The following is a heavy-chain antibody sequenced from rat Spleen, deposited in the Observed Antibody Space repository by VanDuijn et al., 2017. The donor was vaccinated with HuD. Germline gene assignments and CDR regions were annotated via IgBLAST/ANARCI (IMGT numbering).Heavy chain of an antibody. Sequence: QVQLKESGPGLVQPSQTLSLTCTVSGFSLSSYHVSWVRQPPGKSLVWIAAISSGGDTYYNSALKSRLSISRDTSKSQVFLKMNSLQTEDTATYYCATQGTTGIPFDYWGQGVMVTVSS. J-gene: IGHJ2*01. CDR1: GFSLSSYH. CDR3: ATQGTTGIPFDY. CDR2: ISSGGDT. V-gene: IGHV2-6*01. D-gene: IGHD1-9*01.